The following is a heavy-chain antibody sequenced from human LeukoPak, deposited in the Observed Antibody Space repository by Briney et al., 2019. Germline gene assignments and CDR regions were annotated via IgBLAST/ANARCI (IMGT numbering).Heavy chain of an antibody. J-gene: IGHJ4*02. CDR3: VRAYYRGYSDDFDY. CDR1: GFTFSSYA. D-gene: IGHD3-10*01. V-gene: IGHV3-48*01. Sequence: GGSLRLSCAASGFTFSSYAMSWVRQAPGKGLEWLSYIGTPDSVYYADSVRGRFTLSRDNAKNSLYLQMNSLRGEDTAVYYCVRAYYRGYSDDFDYWGQGTLVTVSS. CDR2: IGTPDSV.